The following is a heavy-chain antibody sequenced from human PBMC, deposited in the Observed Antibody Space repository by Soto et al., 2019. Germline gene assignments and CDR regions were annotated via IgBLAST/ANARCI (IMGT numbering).Heavy chain of an antibody. CDR3: AKGTVAGTYYYYAVDV. D-gene: IGHD6-19*01. J-gene: IGHJ6*04. V-gene: IGHV3-30-3*01. CDR1: GFIFSSHT. Sequence: QVRLVESGGGVVQPGGSLRLSCAVSGFIFSSHTMHWVRQAPGKGLEWVALVSFDGDKQYYAHSVRGRFTISRDFSKNTLYLQMDSLRTDDKAVYICAKGTVAGTYYYYAVDVWGNGTTVTVSS. CDR2: VSFDGDKQ.